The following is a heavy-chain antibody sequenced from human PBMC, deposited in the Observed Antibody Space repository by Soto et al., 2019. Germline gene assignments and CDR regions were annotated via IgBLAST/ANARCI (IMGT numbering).Heavy chain of an antibody. CDR2: VIPIFGTA. D-gene: IGHD6-6*01. J-gene: IGHJ5*02. CDR1: GGTFSSYA. CDR3: APGTIAAPGNWFDP. V-gene: IGHV1-69*06. Sequence: QVQLVQSGAEVKKPGSSLKVSCKASGGTFSSYAISWVRQAPGQGLEWIGGVIPIFGTANYAQKFQGRVTITADKSTSTAYMELSSLRSEDTAVYYCAPGTIAAPGNWFDPWGQGTLVTVSS.